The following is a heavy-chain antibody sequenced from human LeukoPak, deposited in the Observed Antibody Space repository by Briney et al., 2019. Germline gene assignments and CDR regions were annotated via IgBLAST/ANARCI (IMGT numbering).Heavy chain of an antibody. D-gene: IGHD6-19*01. CDR3: ARLIAVAGGAFDY. CDR2: INWNGSGA. V-gene: IGHV3-20*04. Sequence: GGSLRLSCAASGFTFDDYGMSWVRQVPGKGLEWVSGINWNGSGAGYADSVKGRFTISRDNAKNSLYLQMNSLRAEDTAVYYCARLIAVAGGAFDYWGQGTLVTASS. CDR1: GFTFDDYG. J-gene: IGHJ4*02.